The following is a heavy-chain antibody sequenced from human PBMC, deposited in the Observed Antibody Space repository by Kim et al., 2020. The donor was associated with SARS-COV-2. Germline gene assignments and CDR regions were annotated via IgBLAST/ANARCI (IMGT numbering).Heavy chain of an antibody. V-gene: IGHV4-61*02. CDR2: IYTSGST. CDR1: GGSISSGSYY. D-gene: IGHD1-1*01. J-gene: IGHJ4*02. Sequence: SETLSLTCTVSGGSISSGSYYWSWIRQPAGKGLEWIGRIYTSGSTNYNPSLKSRVTISVDTSKNQFSLKLSSVTAADTAVYYCARARVGSLTIFDYWGQGTLVTVSS. CDR3: ARARVGSLTIFDY.